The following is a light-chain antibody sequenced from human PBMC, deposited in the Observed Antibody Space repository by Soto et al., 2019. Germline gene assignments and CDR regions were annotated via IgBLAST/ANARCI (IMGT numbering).Light chain of an antibody. J-gene: IGLJ2*01. CDR1: SSDVGSYNL. CDR3: CSYAGSSL. Sequence: QSALTQPASVSGSPGQSITISCTGTSSDVGSYNLVSWYQQHPGKAPKLMIYEGSKRPSGVSNRFSGSKSGNTASLTNSGLQAEDEADYYCCSYAGSSLFGGGTKLTVL. CDR2: EGS. V-gene: IGLV2-23*01.